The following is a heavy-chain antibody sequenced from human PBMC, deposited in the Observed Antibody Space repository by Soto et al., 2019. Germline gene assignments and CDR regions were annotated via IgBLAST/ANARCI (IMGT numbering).Heavy chain of an antibody. V-gene: IGHV3-7*01. J-gene: IGHJ5*02. CDR1: GFTFSDSW. CDR3: VRGGSNYSS. CDR2: IKPDESEK. D-gene: IGHD4-4*01. Sequence: EVQLVESGGGLVQPGGSLRLSCTASGFTFSDSWMNWVRQAPGKGLEWVARIKPDESEKKYADSVKGRFSISRDNAKNSMYLQMDSLRGEDTAFYYCVRGGSNYSSWGQGTLFTVSS.